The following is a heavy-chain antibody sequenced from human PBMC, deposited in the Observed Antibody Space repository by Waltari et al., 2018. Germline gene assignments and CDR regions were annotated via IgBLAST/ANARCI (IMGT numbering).Heavy chain of an antibody. V-gene: IGHV3-48*03. CDR2: ISSSGSTI. CDR3: ARAPYYYGSGTPG. CDR1: GFTFSRYE. D-gene: IGHD3-10*01. J-gene: IGHJ4*02. Sequence: EVQLVESGGGLVQPGGSLRLSCAASGFTFSRYEMNWVRQAPGKGLEWISYISSSGSTIYYSDSVKGRFTISRDNAKNSLYLQMNSLRAEDTAVYYCARAPYYYGSGTPGWGQGTLVTVSS.